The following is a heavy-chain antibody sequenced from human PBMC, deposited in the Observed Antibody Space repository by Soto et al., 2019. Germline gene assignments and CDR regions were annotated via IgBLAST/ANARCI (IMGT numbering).Heavy chain of an antibody. CDR1: GDSITSDTSY. V-gene: IGHV4-31*03. CDR3: ARDSRISNAWFDP. CDR2: IYYSGRT. Sequence: QVRLQESGPGLVKASETLSLTCTVSGDSITSDTSYWTWIRQHPEKGLEFLGSIYYSGRTYYHPSLESRLSVSVDTSKNQFSMRLTRASAADTAVDYCARDSRISNAWFDPWGQGILVTVSS. J-gene: IGHJ5*02. D-gene: IGHD2-8*01.